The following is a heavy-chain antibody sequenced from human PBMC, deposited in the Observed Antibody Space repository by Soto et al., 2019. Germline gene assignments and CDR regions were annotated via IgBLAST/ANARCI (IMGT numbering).Heavy chain of an antibody. J-gene: IGHJ3*02. CDR2: INHSGST. CDR1: GGSFIGYY. CDR3: ARGRVGRDRIRGLFDI. Sequence: SETLSLTCAVYGGSFIGYYWSWIRQPPGKGLEWIGEINHSGSTNYNPSLKSRVTISVDTSKNQFSLKLSSVTAADTAVYYCARGRVGRDRIRGLFDIWGQGTMVTVSS. V-gene: IGHV4-34*01. D-gene: IGHD3-10*01.